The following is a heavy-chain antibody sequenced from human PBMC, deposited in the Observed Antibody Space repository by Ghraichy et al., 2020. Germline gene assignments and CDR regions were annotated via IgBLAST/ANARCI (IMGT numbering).Heavy chain of an antibody. CDR3: ARHGSYYDSSGYPLRPLDY. V-gene: IGHV4-59*08. CDR2: IYYSGST. D-gene: IGHD3-22*01. CDR1: GGSISSYY. Sequence: ESLNISCTVSGGSISSYYWSWIRQPPGKGLEWIGYIYYSGSTNYNPSLKSRVTISVDTSKNQFSLKLSSVTAADTAVYYCARHGSYYDSSGYPLRPLDYWGQGTLVTVSS. J-gene: IGHJ4*02.